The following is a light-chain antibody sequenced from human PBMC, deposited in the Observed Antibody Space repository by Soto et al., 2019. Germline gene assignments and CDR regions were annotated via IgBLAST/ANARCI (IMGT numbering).Light chain of an antibody. J-gene: IGLJ2*01. V-gene: IGLV2-11*01. Sequence: QSVLTQPRSVSGSPGQSVTISCTGTSSDVGGYNYVSWYQQHPGQAPKLMIYDVTKRPSGVPDRFSGSKSGNTASLSISGLQAEDEADYYCCSYGGDYIPLLFGGGTKLTVL. CDR2: DVT. CDR3: CSYGGDYIPLL. CDR1: SSDVGGYNY.